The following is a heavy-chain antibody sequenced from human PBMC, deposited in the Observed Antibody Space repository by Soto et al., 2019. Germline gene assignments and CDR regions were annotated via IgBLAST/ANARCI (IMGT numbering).Heavy chain of an antibody. V-gene: IGHV1-69*01. CDR1: GGTFSSYG. J-gene: IGHJ6*02. CDR2: IIPIFGTP. CDR3: ARDTGIAAAGTVMDV. Sequence: QVQLVQSGAEVMKPGSSVKVSCKASGGTFSSYGISWVRQAPGQGLEWMGGIIPIFGTPNYAQKFQGRVTITADESTSTAYVELTSLRSEDTAVYYCARDTGIAAAGTVMDVWGQGTTVTVSS. D-gene: IGHD6-13*01.